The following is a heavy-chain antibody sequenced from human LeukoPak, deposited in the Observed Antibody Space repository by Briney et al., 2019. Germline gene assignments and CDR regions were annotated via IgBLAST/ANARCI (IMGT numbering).Heavy chain of an antibody. Sequence: SETLSLTCAVCGYSISSGYYWGWIRQPPGKGVEGIGSIYHSGSTYYNPSLKSRVTISVDTSKNQFSLKLSSVTAADTAVYYCARTPTVTTRAGGFDYWGQGTLVTVSS. CDR3: ARTPTVTTRAGGFDY. J-gene: IGHJ4*02. CDR1: GYSISSGYY. D-gene: IGHD4-17*01. V-gene: IGHV4-38-2*01. CDR2: IYHSGST.